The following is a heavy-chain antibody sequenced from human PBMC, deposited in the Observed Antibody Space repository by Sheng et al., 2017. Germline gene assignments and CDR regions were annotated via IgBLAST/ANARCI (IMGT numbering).Heavy chain of an antibody. D-gene: IGHD1-7*01. CDR2: IKQDGSEK. CDR1: GFTFSSYW. V-gene: IGHV3-7*01. Sequence: EVQLVESGGGLVQPGGSLRLSCAASGFTFSSYWMSWVRQAPGKGLEWVANIKQDGSEKYYVDSVKGRFTISRDNAKNSLYLQMNSLRAEDTAVYYCARKHGITGTLYYYMDVWGQGTTVTVSS. J-gene: IGHJ6*03. CDR3: ARKHGITGTLYYYMDV.